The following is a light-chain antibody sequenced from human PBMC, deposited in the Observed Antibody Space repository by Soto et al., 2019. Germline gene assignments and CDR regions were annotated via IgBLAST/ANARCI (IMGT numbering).Light chain of an antibody. Sequence: ETVMTQSPATLSVSPGERATLSCRASHSVKTTFVWYQQKPGQATRPLIEGASTGATGLPCRFSARWAGTKITLTTTSLPTEDSGVYYCQQYNKWPAEITFGQGTRLEI. CDR3: QQYNKWPAEIT. CDR1: HSVKTT. V-gene: IGKV3D-15*01. CDR2: GAS. J-gene: IGKJ5*01.